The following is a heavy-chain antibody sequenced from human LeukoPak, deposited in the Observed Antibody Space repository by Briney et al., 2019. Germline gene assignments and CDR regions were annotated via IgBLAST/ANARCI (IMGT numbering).Heavy chain of an antibody. D-gene: IGHD3-10*01. CDR1: GGTFSSYA. CDR3: ARFSYAYYYGSGSYRYNWFDP. J-gene: IGHJ5*02. V-gene: IGHV1-69*01. CDR2: IILIFGTA. Sequence: GSSVKVSCKASGGTFSSYAISWVRQAPGQGLEWMGGIILIFGTANYAQKFQGRVTITADESTSTAYMELSSLRSEDTAVYYCARFSYAYYYGSGSYRYNWFDPWGQGTLVTVSS.